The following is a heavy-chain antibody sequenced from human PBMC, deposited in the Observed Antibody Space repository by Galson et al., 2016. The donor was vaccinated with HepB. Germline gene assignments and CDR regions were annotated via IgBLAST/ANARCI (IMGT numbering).Heavy chain of an antibody. Sequence: SVKVSCKASGYTFTSHDITWVRQATGQGLEWMGWMNPKNGNTGYAQKFQGRVTMTRNTSISTAYMELSSLTSEDTAVYYCARVLEKYYDILGGYYYGGGIEYWGQGTLVTVSS. CDR1: GYTFTSHD. CDR3: ARVLEKYYDILGGYYYGGGIEY. V-gene: IGHV1-8*01. CDR2: MNPKNGNT. J-gene: IGHJ4*02. D-gene: IGHD3-9*01.